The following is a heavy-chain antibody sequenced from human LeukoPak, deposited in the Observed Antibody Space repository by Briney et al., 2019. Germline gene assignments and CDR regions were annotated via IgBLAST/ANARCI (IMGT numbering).Heavy chain of an antibody. CDR1: GFTFSSYA. D-gene: IGHD2-8*01. Sequence: GGSLRLSCAASGFTFSSYAMSWVRQAPVKGLEWVSAISGSGGSTYYADAVKGRFTISRDNSKNTLYLQMNSLRAEDTAVYYCAKDRGISSWYTYWGQGTLVTVSS. CDR2: ISGSGGST. CDR3: AKDRGISSWYTY. J-gene: IGHJ4*02. V-gene: IGHV3-23*01.